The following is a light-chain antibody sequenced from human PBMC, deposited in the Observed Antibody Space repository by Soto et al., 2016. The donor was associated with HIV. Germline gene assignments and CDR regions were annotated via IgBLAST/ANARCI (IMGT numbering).Light chain of an antibody. CDR3: QQYNSYPLT. CDR2: TAS. J-gene: IGKJ4*01. Sequence: AIRMTQSPSSLSASTGDRVTITCRASQGISSYLAWYQQKPGKAPKVLIYTASAWQSGVPSRFSGSGSGTDFNLTISSLQSEDFATYYCQQYNSYPLTFGGGTKVEIK. V-gene: IGKV1-8*01. CDR1: QGISSY.